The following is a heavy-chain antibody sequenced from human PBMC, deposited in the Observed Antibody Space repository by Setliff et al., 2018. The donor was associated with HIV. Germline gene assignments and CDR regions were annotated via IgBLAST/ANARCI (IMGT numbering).Heavy chain of an antibody. J-gene: IGHJ4*02. CDR3: TRHEYWVAGSSLGFDY. CDR1: GFTFNTYS. Sequence: GSLRLSCAASGFTFNTYSMHWVRQASGKGLEWVGRIRSKANSYATTYAASVKGRFTISRDDSKNTAYLQMNSLKVEDTAVYYCTRHEYWVAGSSLGFDYWGQGTLVTVSS. CDR2: IRSKANSYAT. D-gene: IGHD6-19*01. V-gene: IGHV3-73*01.